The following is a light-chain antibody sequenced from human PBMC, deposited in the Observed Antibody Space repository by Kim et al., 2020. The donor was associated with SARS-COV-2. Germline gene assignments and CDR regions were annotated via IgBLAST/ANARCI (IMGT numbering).Light chain of an antibody. V-gene: IGKV3-11*01. CDR1: QCCSSC. CDR3: QHRSSWPLT. J-gene: IGKJ4*02. CDR2: DAS. Sequence: LAPGETATLSCRARQCCSSCLAWYQQQHGQEPRRLINDASTRATGVPARFSGSGSGADVILTISSIEPADFAVYYCQHRSSWPLTFGGGTKVDIK.